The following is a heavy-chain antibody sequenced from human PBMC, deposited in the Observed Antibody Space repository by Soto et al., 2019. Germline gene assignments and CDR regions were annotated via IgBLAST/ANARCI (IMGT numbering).Heavy chain of an antibody. CDR2: INHSGST. CDR1: GGSFSGYY. J-gene: IGHJ5*02. CDR3: ASIRVPAAMPYVWFDP. D-gene: IGHD2-2*01. V-gene: IGHV4-34*01. Sequence: PSETLSLTCAVYGGSFSGYYWSWIRQPPGKGLEWIGEINHSGSTNYNPSLKSRVTISVDTSKNQFSLKLSSVTAADTVVYYCASIRVPAAMPYVWFDPWGQGTLVTVS.